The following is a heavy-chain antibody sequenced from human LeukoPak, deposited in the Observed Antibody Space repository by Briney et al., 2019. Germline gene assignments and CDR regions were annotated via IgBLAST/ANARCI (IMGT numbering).Heavy chain of an antibody. CDR3: GKTTVGYSSGRYPGWPVDY. V-gene: IGHV3-23*01. CDR2: IFGSGGSA. Sequence: GGSLRLSCAASGFTFNNYAMYWVRQAPGKGLEWISGIFGSGGSAHYADSVKGQFTISRDNSKNTVYLQLDSLRVEDTAVYYCGKTTVGYSSGRYPGWPVDYWGQGALLTVSS. D-gene: IGHD2-15*01. CDR1: GFTFNNYA. J-gene: IGHJ4*02.